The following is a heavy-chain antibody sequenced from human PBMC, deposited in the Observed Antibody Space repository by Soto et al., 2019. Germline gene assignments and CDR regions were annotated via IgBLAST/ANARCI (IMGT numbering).Heavy chain of an antibody. V-gene: IGHV3-64*07. Sequence: EVQLVESGGGLVQPGESLRLSCAASGFTFSDYAMYWVRQAPGKGLEYVSAITTKGDSTYYADSVKGRFSISRDNSKNKLYLQMGCLRADDMAVYYCARKNSGTYPFDFWGQGTLVTVSS. D-gene: IGHD1-26*01. J-gene: IGHJ4*02. CDR2: ITTKGDST. CDR3: ARKNSGTYPFDF. CDR1: GFTFSDYA.